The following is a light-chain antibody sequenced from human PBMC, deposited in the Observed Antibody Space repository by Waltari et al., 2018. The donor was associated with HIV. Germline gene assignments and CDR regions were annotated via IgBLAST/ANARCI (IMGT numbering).Light chain of an antibody. V-gene: IGLV3-10*01. CDR1: ALPKKY. J-gene: IGLJ3*02. Sequence: SYELTQPPSVSVSPGQTPRITCSGDALPKKYAYWYQQKSGQAPVLVIYEDSKRPSVIPEGFSGSSSGTMATLTISGAQVDDEADYYCYSTDSSGNHRVFGGGTKLTVL. CDR2: EDS. CDR3: YSTDSSGNHRV.